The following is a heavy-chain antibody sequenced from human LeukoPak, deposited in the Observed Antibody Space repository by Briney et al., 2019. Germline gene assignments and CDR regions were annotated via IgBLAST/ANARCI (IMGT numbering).Heavy chain of an antibody. V-gene: IGHV4-31*01. CDR3: ARDLRDHDAFDI. CDR1: GGSISSGGYY. CDR2: IYYSGST. Sequence: SQTLSLTCTASGGSISSGGYYWSWIRQHPGKGLEWIGYIYYSGSTYYNPSLKSQVTISVDTSKNQFSLKLSSVTAADTAVYYCARDLRDHDAFDIWGQGTMVTVSS. J-gene: IGHJ3*02. D-gene: IGHD5-12*01.